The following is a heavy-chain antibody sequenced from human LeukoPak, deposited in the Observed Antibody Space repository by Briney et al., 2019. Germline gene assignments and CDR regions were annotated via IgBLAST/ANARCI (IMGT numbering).Heavy chain of an antibody. V-gene: IGHV3-48*03. CDR1: GFTFSSYE. CDR2: ISRSGRTK. J-gene: IGHJ3*02. Sequence: PGGSLRLSCAASGFTFSSYEMNWVRQAPGKGVDGVSYISRSGRTKYYADSVKGRFTISRDNAKNSLYLQINSLRAEDTAVYYCARESGIAASSGIAFDIWGHGTMVTVSS. CDR3: ARESGIAASSGIAFDI. D-gene: IGHD6-13*01.